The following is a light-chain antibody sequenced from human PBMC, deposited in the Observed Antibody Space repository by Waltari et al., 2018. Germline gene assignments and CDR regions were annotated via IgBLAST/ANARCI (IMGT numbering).Light chain of an antibody. CDR1: QSVSSY. Sequence: EIVLTQSPATLSLSPGERATLPCRASQSVSSYLAWYQQKPGQAPRLLIYDASKRVTGIPARFSGSGSGTDFTLTISSLEPEDFAVYYCQQRSDWRGLTFGGGTKVEIK. J-gene: IGKJ4*01. CDR3: QQRSDWRGLT. V-gene: IGKV3-11*01. CDR2: DAS.